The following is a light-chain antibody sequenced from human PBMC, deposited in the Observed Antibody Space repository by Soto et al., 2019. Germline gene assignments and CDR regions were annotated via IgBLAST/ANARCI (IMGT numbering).Light chain of an antibody. V-gene: IGLV2-11*01. Sequence: QSALTQPRSVSGSPGQSVTISCTGTSSDVGGYNHVSWYQQHPGKAPKLMISDVNKRPSWVPDRFSGSKSGNTASLTISGLQAEDEADYYCCSYAGTYTWVFGGGTKLTVL. CDR1: SSDVGGYNH. CDR3: CSYAGTYTWV. J-gene: IGLJ3*02. CDR2: DVN.